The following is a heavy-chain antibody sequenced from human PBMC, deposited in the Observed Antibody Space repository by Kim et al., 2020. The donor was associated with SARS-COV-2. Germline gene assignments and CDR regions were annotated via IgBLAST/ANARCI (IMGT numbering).Heavy chain of an antibody. J-gene: IGHJ4*02. CDR3: AKDQRSGYGLADYFDY. CDR1: GFTFSSYA. Sequence: GGSLRLSCAASGFTFSSYAMSWVRQSPGKGLEWVSSLGSGTYYADSVKGRFTISRDNSKNTLYLQMSSLRPEDTAVYYCAKDQRSGYGLADYFDYWVQGTLVTVSS. CDR2: LGSGT. D-gene: IGHD5-18*01. V-gene: IGHV3-23*01.